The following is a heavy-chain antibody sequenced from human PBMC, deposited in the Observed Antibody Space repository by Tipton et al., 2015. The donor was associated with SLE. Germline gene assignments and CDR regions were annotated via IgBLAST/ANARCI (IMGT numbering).Heavy chain of an antibody. J-gene: IGHJ4*02. CDR3: ARGGYDFWSGPGNY. Sequence: TLSLTCTVSGGSISNYYWSWIRQPPGKGLEWIGYIYYSGSTNYNPSLRSRVTISVDTSKNQFSLKLSSVTAADTAVYYCARGGYDFWSGPGNYWGQGTLVTVSS. CDR2: IYYSGST. V-gene: IGHV4-59*01. CDR1: GGSISNYY. D-gene: IGHD3-3*01.